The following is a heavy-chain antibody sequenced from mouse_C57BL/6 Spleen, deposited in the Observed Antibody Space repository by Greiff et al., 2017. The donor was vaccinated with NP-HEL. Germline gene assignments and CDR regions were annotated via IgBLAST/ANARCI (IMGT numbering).Heavy chain of an antibody. V-gene: IGHV2-2*01. J-gene: IGHJ4*01. Sequence: QVQLQQSGPGLVQPSQSLSITCTVSGFSLTSYGVHWVRQSPGKGLEWLGVIWSGGSTDYNTAFISRLSISKYNSKSQSFIKMNSLQADDTAVYYCARKEGDYFAMDYWGQGTSVTVSS. CDR3: ARKEGDYFAMDY. CDR1: GFSLTSYG. CDR2: IWSGGST.